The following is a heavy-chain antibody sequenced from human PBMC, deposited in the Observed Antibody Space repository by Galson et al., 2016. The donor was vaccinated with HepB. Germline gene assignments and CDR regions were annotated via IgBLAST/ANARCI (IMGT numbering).Heavy chain of an antibody. CDR3: ARGLGYDDGMDV. Sequence: SVKVSCKAFGGSLSSHAISWVRQAPGQGLEWMGGIIPTVDTAKYAQKFQGRITITADESTTTIYMDVSSLRYEDTAVYYCARGLGYDDGMDVWGQGTTVTVSS. J-gene: IGHJ6*02. V-gene: IGHV1-69*13. D-gene: IGHD5-12*01. CDR2: IIPTVDTA. CDR1: GGSLSSHA.